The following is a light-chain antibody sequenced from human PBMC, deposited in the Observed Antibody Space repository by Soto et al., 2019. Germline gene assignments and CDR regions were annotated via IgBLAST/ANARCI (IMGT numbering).Light chain of an antibody. CDR1: QSVSSY. J-gene: IGKJ4*01. CDR2: DAS. Sequence: PGERATLSCRASQSVSSYLAWYQQKPGQAPRLLIYDASNRATGIPARFSGSGSGTDFTLTISSLEPEDFAVYYCQQRGTWPLTFGGGTKVEIK. CDR3: QQRGTWPLT. V-gene: IGKV3-11*01.